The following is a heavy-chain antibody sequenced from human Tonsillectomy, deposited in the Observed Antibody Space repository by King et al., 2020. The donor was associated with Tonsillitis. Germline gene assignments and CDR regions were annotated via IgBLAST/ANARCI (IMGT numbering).Heavy chain of an antibody. V-gene: IGHV3-23*04. D-gene: IGHD3-10*01. CDR1: GFTFRSYA. CDR3: AKSLAGISGWFDP. CDR2: IIGSGGST. Sequence: VQLVESGGDLVQPGGSLRLSCAASGFTFRSYAMSWVRQAPGKGLEGVSGIIGSGGSTHYADSVKGRFTISRGTSKNTLYLPMNCLRAEDTAVYYCAKSLAGISGWFDPWGQGTLVTVSS. J-gene: IGHJ5*02.